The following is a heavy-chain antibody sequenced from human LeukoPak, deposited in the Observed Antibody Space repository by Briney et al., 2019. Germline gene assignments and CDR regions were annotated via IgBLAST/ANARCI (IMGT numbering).Heavy chain of an antibody. D-gene: IGHD6-13*01. J-gene: IGHJ3*02. CDR2: ISHIGGST. CDR3: AKEPAAFPLYDALDM. CDR1: GFTFSSFA. V-gene: IGHV3-23*01. Sequence: GGSLRLSCAASGFTFSSFAMSWVRQAPGKGLEWVSAISHIGGSTYYADSAKGRFTISRDNSKNTLYLQVNSLIIEDTAIYYCAKEPAAFPLYDALDMWGQGTMVTVSS.